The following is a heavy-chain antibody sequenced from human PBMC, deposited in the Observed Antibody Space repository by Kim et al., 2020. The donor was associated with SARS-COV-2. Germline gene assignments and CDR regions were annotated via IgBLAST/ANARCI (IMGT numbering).Heavy chain of an antibody. J-gene: IGHJ2*01. CDR3: ARGLAPRPHWYFDL. CDR2: VYSTGST. CDR1: GDSISSYY. Sequence: SETLSLTCTVSGDSISSYYWNWIRQPAGTGLEYIGRVYSTGSTNYTPSLRSRVTMSIDTSKNQFSLTLSSVTAADTAVYYCARGLAPRPHWYFDLWGRGTQATVSS. V-gene: IGHV4-4*07.